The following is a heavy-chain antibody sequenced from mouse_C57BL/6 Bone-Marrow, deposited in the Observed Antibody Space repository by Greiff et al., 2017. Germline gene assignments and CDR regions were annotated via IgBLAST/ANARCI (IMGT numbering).Heavy chain of an antibody. CDR3: ARLGCYYPPRFDY. D-gene: IGHD2-3*01. CDR1: GYTFTSYE. V-gene: IGHV1-85*01. Sequence: QVQLQQSGPELVKPGASVKLSCKASGYTFTSYEINWVKQRPGQGLEWIGWIYPRGGSTKYNEKFKGKATLTVDTSSSTAYMELHSLTSEDSAVYYCARLGCYYPPRFDYWGQGTLVTVSA. CDR2: IYPRGGST. J-gene: IGHJ3*01.